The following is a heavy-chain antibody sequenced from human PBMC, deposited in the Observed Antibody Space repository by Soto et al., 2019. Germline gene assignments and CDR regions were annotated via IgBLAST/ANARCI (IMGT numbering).Heavy chain of an antibody. CDR1: GYTFTGYY. D-gene: IGHD2-15*01. V-gene: IGHV1-2*02. J-gene: IGHJ5*02. Sequence: ASVKVSCKASGYTFTGYYMHWVRQAPGQGLEWMGWINPNSGGTNYAQKFQGRVTMTRDTSTSTAYMELSRLRSDDTAVYYCARHHCSGGSCPILDSRFDPWGQGTLVTVSS. CDR3: ARHHCSGGSCPILDSRFDP. CDR2: INPNSGGT.